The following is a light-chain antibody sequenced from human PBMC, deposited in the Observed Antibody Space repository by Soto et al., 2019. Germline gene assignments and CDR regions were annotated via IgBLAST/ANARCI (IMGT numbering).Light chain of an antibody. CDR1: QSLLHSDGIAY. Sequence: DVVMTQSPLSLPVTLGQPASISCRSNQSLLHSDGIAYFSWFQQRPGRSPRRLIYKVSNRDSGVPARFSGSGSGTEFTLKISRVEAEDVGVYYCMQGTHWPPITFGQGTRLEIK. CDR3: MQGTHWPPIT. CDR2: KVS. J-gene: IGKJ5*01. V-gene: IGKV2-30*02.